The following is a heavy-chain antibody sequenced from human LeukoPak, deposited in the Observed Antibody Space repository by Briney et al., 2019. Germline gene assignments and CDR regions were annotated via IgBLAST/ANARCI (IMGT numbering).Heavy chain of an antibody. CDR1: GFTFSIYW. CDR3: ARVWGYSGYEDY. J-gene: IGHJ4*02. D-gene: IGHD5-12*01. Sequence: GGSLRLSCAASGFTFSIYWMGWVRQAPGKGLEWVANIKQDGSEKYYVDSVKGRFTTSRDNAKNSLYLQMNSLRAEDTAVYYCARVWGYSGYEDYWGQGTLVTVSS. V-gene: IGHV3-7*01. CDR2: IKQDGSEK.